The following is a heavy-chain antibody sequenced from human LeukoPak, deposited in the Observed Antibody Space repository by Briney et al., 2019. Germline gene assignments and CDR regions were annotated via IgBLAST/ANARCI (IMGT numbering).Heavy chain of an antibody. D-gene: IGHD3-9*01. V-gene: IGHV3-21*01. CDR3: ASPGSISTGGPI. Sequence: PGGSLRLSCAASGLTFSTYSMNWVRQAPGKGLEWVSSISTSSSYIKYADSVKGRFTISRDNARNSLSLQMNSLTAEDTAVYYCASPGSISTGGPIWGQGSLVTVSS. J-gene: IGHJ4*02. CDR1: GLTFSTYS. CDR2: ISTSSSYI.